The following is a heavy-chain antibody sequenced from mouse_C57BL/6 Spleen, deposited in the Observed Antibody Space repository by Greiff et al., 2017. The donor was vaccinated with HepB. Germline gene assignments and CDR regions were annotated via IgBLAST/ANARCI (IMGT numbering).Heavy chain of an antibody. V-gene: IGHV3-6*01. CDR1: GYSITSGYY. CDR3: ARLIYYGNYYAMDY. CDR2: ISYDGSN. D-gene: IGHD2-1*01. Sequence: EVKLKESGPGLVKPSQSLSLTCSVTGYSITSGYYWNWIRQFPGNKLEWMGYISYDGSNNYNPSLKNRISITRDTSKNQFFLKLNPVTTEDTATYYCARLIYYGNYYAMDYWGQGTSVTVSS. J-gene: IGHJ4*01.